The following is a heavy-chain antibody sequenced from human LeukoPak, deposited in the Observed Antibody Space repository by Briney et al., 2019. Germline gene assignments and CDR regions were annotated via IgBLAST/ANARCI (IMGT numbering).Heavy chain of an antibody. V-gene: IGHV4-39*01. J-gene: IGHJ4*02. Sequence: SETLSLTCTVSGGSISSSSDFWGWIRQPPGKGLEWIGTIYYSGSTYYNPSLKSRVAISVDTSKNQFSLKLSSVTAADTAVHYCAARQRITIGYWGQGTLVTVSS. D-gene: IGHD3-3*02. CDR1: GGSISSSSDF. CDR2: IYYSGST. CDR3: AARQRITIGY.